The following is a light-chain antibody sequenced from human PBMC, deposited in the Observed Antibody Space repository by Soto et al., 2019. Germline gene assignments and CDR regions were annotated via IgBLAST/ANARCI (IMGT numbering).Light chain of an antibody. CDR3: QHYNSYSWT. Sequence: DIQMTQSPSTVAASVGDRVTITCRASQSITIWLAWYQQKPGKAPKLLIFDASSLESGVPSRFSGSGSGAKFTLTVSSLQPDDFANYYCQHYNSYSWTFGQGTKVDIK. CDR1: QSITIW. CDR2: DAS. V-gene: IGKV1-5*01. J-gene: IGKJ1*01.